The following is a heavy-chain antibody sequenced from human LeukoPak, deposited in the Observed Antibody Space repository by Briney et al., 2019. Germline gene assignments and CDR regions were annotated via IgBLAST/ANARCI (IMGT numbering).Heavy chain of an antibody. CDR2: ISGSGAST. CDR3: AKDPYGSGSYYHAFDI. J-gene: IGHJ3*02. CDR1: GFTFSSFG. D-gene: IGHD3-10*01. V-gene: IGHV3-23*01. Sequence: PGGSLRLSCAASGFTFSSFGMGWVRQAPGKGLEWVSAISGSGASTYYADSVKGRFTISRDNSKNTLYLQMNSLRAEDTAVYFCAKDPYGSGSYYHAFDIWGQGTMVTVSS.